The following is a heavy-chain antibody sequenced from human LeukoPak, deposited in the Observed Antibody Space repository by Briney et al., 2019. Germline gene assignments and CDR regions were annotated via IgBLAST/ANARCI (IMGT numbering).Heavy chain of an antibody. J-gene: IGHJ4*02. CDR1: GGSFSGYY. Sequence: PSETLSLTCAVYGGSFSGYYWSWIRQPPGKGLEWIGEINHSGSTNYNPSLKSRVTISVDTSKNQFSLKLSSVTAADTAVYYCARGRGDSGSYYADYWGQGTLVTVSS. V-gene: IGHV4-34*01. D-gene: IGHD1-26*01. CDR2: INHSGST. CDR3: ARGRGDSGSYYADY.